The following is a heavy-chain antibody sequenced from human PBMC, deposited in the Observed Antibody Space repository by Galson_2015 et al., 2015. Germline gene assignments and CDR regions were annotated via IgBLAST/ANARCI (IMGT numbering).Heavy chain of an antibody. J-gene: IGHJ3*02. V-gene: IGHV3-48*01. CDR3: ARGRGTPADFDI. D-gene: IGHD3-16*01. CDR1: GFTFSSYS. Sequence: SLRLSCAASGFTFSSYSMNWVRQAPGKGLEWVSYISSSSSTIYYADSVKGRFTISRDNAKNSLYLQMNSLRAEDTAVYYCARGRGTPADFDIWVPGTLVPAS. CDR2: ISSSSSTI.